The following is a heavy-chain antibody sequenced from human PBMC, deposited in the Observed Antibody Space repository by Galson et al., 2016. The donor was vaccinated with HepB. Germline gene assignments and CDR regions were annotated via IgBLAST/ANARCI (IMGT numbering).Heavy chain of an antibody. CDR3: AREQWLLPFDY. V-gene: IGHV1-18*01. D-gene: IGHD6-19*01. CDR2: ISGHNGNT. J-gene: IGHJ4*02. Sequence: SVKVSCKASGYTFINYGISWVRQAPGQGFEWMGWISGHNGNTKYAQKLQGRVTMTTDTSTGTAYMELRSLGSDDTAVYCCAREQWLLPFDYWGQGTLVTVSS. CDR1: GYTFINYG.